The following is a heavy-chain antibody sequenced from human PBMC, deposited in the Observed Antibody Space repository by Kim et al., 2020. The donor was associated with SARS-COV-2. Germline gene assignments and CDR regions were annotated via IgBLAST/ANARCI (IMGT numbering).Heavy chain of an antibody. J-gene: IGHJ4*02. Sequence: YADAGKGRFTISRDNSKNTLYLQMNSLRAEDTAVYYCAKVAFSRPYYFDYWGQGTLVTVSS. CDR3: AKVAFSRPYYFDY. V-gene: IGHV3-23*01.